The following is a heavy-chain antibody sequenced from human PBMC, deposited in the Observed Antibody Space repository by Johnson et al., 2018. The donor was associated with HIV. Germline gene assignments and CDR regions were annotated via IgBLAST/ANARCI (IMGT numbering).Heavy chain of an antibody. CDR3: AKSIAAAGTNAFDI. J-gene: IGHJ3*02. D-gene: IGHD6-13*01. V-gene: IGHV3-30*02. Sequence: HVQLVESGGGVVQPGRSLSLSCAASGFTFSSYGMHWVRQAPGKGLEWVAFIRYDGSNKYYADSVKGRFTISRDNSKNTLYLQMNSLRAEDTAVYYCAKSIAAAGTNAFDIWGQGTMVTVSS. CDR2: IRYDGSNK. CDR1: GFTFSSYG.